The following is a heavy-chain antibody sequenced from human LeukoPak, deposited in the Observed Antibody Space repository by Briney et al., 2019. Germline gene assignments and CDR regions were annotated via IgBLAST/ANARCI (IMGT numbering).Heavy chain of an antibody. CDR2: INPSGGST. Sequence: ASVKVSCKASGGTFSSYAITWVRQAPGQGLEWMGIINPSGGSTSYAQKFQGRVTMTRDTSTSTVYMELSSLRSEDTAVYYCARGVDSSGYPFDYWGQGTLVTVSS. CDR1: GGTFSSYA. D-gene: IGHD3-22*01. CDR3: ARGVDSSGYPFDY. J-gene: IGHJ4*02. V-gene: IGHV1-46*01.